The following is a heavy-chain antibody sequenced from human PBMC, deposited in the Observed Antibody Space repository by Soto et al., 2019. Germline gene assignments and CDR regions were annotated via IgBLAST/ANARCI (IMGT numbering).Heavy chain of an antibody. J-gene: IGHJ4*02. V-gene: IGHV4-30-2*01. CDR1: GGSISSGGYS. CDR3: ARGRDGYKLFDY. CDR2: IYHSGST. D-gene: IGHD5-12*01. Sequence: PSETLSLTCAVSGGSISSGGYSWSWIRQPPGKGLEWIGYIYHSGSTYYNPSLKSRVTISVDRSKNQFSLKLSSVTAADTAVYYCARGRDGYKLFDYWGQGTLVTVSS.